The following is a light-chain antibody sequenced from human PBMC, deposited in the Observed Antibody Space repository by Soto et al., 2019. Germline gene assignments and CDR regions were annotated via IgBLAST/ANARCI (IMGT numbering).Light chain of an antibody. J-gene: IGKJ2*01. Sequence: DIQMTQSASSLSASVGDRVTITCQASQVISNYLNWYQQKPGKAPKLLIYDISTLEIGVPSRFSGSGSGTDVTFTITGLQPEDIATYYCQQYENLPYTFGQGIKLEI. CDR1: QVISNY. CDR2: DIS. CDR3: QQYENLPYT. V-gene: IGKV1-33*01.